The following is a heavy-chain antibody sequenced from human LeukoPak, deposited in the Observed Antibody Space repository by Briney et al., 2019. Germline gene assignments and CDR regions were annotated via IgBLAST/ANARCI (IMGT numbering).Heavy chain of an antibody. D-gene: IGHD2-2*01. V-gene: IGHV1-2*02. CDR3: ARLADCSSSSCRSFDY. Sequence: GASVKVSCKASGYTFTDYYMHWVRQAPGQGLEWMGWINPHSGGTNYAQKFQGRVTMTRDTSISTVYMEVSRLRSDDTAVYYCARLADCSSSSCRSFDYWGQGTLVTVSS. CDR1: GYTFTDYY. CDR2: INPHSGGT. J-gene: IGHJ4*02.